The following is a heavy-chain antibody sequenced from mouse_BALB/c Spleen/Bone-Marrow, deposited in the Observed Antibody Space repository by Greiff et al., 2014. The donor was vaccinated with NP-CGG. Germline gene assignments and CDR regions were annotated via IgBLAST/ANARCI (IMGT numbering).Heavy chain of an antibody. CDR3: AKHDTTVVVDY. CDR2: IWGGGIT. CDR1: GFSLTDYG. Sequence: QVQLKESGPGLVAPSQGLSITCTVSGFSLTDYGVSWIRQPPGKGLEWLGVIWGGGITYYNSTLKSRLSISKDSSKSQVFLKMNSLQTDDTAMYYCAKHDTTVVVDYWGQGTTPTVSS. V-gene: IGHV2-6-5*01. J-gene: IGHJ2*01. D-gene: IGHD1-1*01.